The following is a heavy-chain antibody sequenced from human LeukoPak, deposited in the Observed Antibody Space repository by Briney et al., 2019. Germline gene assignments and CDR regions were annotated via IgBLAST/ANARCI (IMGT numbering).Heavy chain of an antibody. CDR1: GLTFSSYW. V-gene: IGHV3-7*03. CDR3: ASIQLWFRYYFDY. Sequence: GGSLRLSCAASGLTFSSYWMSWVRQAPGKGLEWVANIKQDGSEKYYVDSVKGRFTISRDNAKNSLYLQMNSLRAEDTAVYYCASIQLWFRYYFDYWGQGTLVTVSS. J-gene: IGHJ4*02. D-gene: IGHD5-18*01. CDR2: IKQDGSEK.